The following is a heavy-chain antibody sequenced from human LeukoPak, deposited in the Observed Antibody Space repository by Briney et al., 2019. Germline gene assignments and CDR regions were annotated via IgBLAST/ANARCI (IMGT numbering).Heavy chain of an antibody. D-gene: IGHD3/OR15-3a*01. CDR1: GFTFSNAW. J-gene: IGHJ4*02. Sequence: GGSLRLSCAASGFTFSNAWMSWVRQAPGRGLEWVGRIKRKGDDGTIDYAAPLKGRLSISRDDSKNTLYLQMNSLKTEDTAVYYCTAGTGRSDFDYWGQGTLVTVSS. V-gene: IGHV3-15*01. CDR2: IKRKGDDGTI. CDR3: TAGTGRSDFDY.